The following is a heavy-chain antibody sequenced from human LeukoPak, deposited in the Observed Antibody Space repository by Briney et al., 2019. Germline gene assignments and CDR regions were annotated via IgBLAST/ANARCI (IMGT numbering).Heavy chain of an antibody. Sequence: SETLSLTCTVSGGSISSHYWSWIRQPPGKGLEWIGYIYYSGSTNYNPSLKSRVTISVDTSKNQFSLKLSSVTAADTAAYYCARFGSSQYYYMDVWGKGTTVTVSS. J-gene: IGHJ6*03. CDR2: IYYSGST. V-gene: IGHV4-59*11. CDR1: GGSISSHY. D-gene: IGHD6-6*01. CDR3: ARFGSSQYYYMDV.